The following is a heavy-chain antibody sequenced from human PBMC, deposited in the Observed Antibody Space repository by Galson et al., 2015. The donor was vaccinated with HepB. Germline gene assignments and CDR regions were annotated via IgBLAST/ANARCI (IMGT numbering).Heavy chain of an antibody. V-gene: IGHV3-72*01. CDR3: RCDDY. J-gene: IGHJ4*02. Sequence: SLRFSCAASGFTFSDHYMDWVRQAPGKGLEWVGRTRNKANSYTTEYAASVKGRFTISRDDSKNSLYLQMNSLKTEDTAVYYCRCDDYWGQGTLVTVSS. CDR1: GFTFSDHY. CDR2: TRNKANSYTT.